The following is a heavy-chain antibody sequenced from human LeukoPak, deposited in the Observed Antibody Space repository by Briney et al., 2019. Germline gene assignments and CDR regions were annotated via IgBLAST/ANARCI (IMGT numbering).Heavy chain of an antibody. Sequence: GESLKIPFKGSGCSFTSYWIGWGRQKPGKGVEWMGIIYPGDSDTRYSPSFQGQVTISPHTSIRTAYLQWSSLKASDTAMYYCARQKDYDIYAFDIWGQGTMVTVSS. CDR3: ARQKDYDIYAFDI. D-gene: IGHD3-9*01. J-gene: IGHJ3*02. CDR2: IYPGDSDT. CDR1: GCSFTSYW. V-gene: IGHV5-51*01.